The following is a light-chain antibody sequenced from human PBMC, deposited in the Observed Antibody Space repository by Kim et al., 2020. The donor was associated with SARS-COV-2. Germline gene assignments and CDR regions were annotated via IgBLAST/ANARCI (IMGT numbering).Light chain of an antibody. CDR1: QSISL. J-gene: IGKJ2*01. Sequence: DIYMTQSPSTLSASVGDRVTITCRASQSISLLAWYQQKPGKAPKLLIYQASTLESGVPSRFSGSGSGTEFSLTISSLQPDDFATYHSQHYDSYHYTFGQGTKLEI. CDR3: QHYDSYHYT. V-gene: IGKV1-5*01. CDR2: QAS.